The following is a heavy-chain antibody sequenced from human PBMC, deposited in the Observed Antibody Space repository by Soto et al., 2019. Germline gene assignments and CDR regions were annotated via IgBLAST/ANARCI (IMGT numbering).Heavy chain of an antibody. CDR1: GVTFSSYA. D-gene: IGHD3-3*01. Sequence: GASVKVSCKASGVTFSSYAINWVRQAPLQGLEWMGGIIPIFGTPNYAQKFQGRVTMTRDTSTRPVYMELSSLRSEDTAVDYCARDQYDFGSGCRPGLSVGMGFWGPGTTVTVSS. CDR2: IIPIFGTP. V-gene: IGHV1-69*05. CDR3: ARDQYDFGSGCRPGLSVGMGF. J-gene: IGHJ6*02.